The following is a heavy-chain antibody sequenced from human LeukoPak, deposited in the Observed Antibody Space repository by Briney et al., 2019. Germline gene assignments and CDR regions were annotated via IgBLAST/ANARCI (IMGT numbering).Heavy chain of an antibody. V-gene: IGHV1-2*06. D-gene: IGHD2-8*01. J-gene: IGHJ4*02. Sequence: ASVKVSCKASGYTFIGYYMHWVRQAPGQGLEWMGRINPNSGGTDYAQKFQGRVTMTRDTSISTAYLEFSSLRSDDTAVYYCARDWSMPTLDYWSQGTLVTVSS. CDR1: GYTFIGYY. CDR2: INPNSGGT. CDR3: ARDWSMPTLDY.